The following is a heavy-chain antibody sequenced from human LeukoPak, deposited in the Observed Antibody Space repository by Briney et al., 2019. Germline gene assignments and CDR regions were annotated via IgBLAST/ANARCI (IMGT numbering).Heavy chain of an antibody. Sequence: SETLSLTCTVPGGSISSYYWSWIRQPPGKGLEWIGYIYYVGSTNYNPSLRSRATMSVDTSKNQFSLKLTSVTAADTAVYYCARGAAYGDYVFDYWGQGTLVTVSS. CDR3: ARGAAYGDYVFDY. J-gene: IGHJ4*02. CDR2: IYYVGST. CDR1: GGSISSYY. D-gene: IGHD4-17*01. V-gene: IGHV4-59*12.